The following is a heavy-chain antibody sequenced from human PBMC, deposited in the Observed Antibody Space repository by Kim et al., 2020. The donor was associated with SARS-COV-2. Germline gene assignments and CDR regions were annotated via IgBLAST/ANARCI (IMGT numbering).Heavy chain of an antibody. CDR2: T. CDR3: ARSTTVVTYDY. Sequence: TTYHPTRKSRVTIPVGTYKNQFSLKLSSVTAADTAVYYCARSTTVVTYDYWGQGTLVTVSS. J-gene: IGHJ4*02. V-gene: IGHV4-59*01. D-gene: IGHD4-17*01.